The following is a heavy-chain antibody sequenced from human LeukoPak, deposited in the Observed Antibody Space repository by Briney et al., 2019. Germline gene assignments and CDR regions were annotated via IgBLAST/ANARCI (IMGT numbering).Heavy chain of an antibody. CDR2: ISGSGGST. V-gene: IGHV3-23*01. CDR3: ARLSAYYYGSFFYYYMDV. CDR1: GFTFSSYG. Sequence: GGTLRLSCAASGFTFSSYGMSWVRQAPGKGLEWVSAISGSGGSTYYADSVKGRFTISRDNAKNSVYLHMNSLRAEDTALYYCARLSAYYYGSFFYYYMDVWGKGTTVTVSS. J-gene: IGHJ6*03. D-gene: IGHD3-10*01.